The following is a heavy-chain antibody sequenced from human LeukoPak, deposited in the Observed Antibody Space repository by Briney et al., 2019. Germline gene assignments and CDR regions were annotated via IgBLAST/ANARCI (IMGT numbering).Heavy chain of an antibody. CDR2: IIPIFGTA. Sequence: SVKVSCKASGGTFSSYAISWVRQAPGQGLEWMGGIIPIFGTANYAQKFQGRVTITADESTSTAYMELSSLRSEDSAVYYCARVAPTSSSWYIFDYWGQGTLVTVSS. J-gene: IGHJ4*02. V-gene: IGHV1-69*13. CDR1: GGTFSSYA. D-gene: IGHD6-13*01. CDR3: ARVAPTSSSWYIFDY.